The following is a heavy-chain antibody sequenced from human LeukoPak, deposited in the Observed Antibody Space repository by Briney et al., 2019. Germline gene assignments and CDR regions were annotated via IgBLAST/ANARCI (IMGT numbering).Heavy chain of an antibody. J-gene: IGHJ6*03. CDR3: ARSRQWHYYYMDV. Sequence: SETLSLTCTVSGGSISSYYWSWIRQPPGKALEWIGYIYYSGSTNYNPSLKSRVTISVDTSKNQFSLKLSSVTAADTAVYYCARSRQWHYYYMDVWGKGTTVTVSS. V-gene: IGHV4-59*01. D-gene: IGHD6-19*01. CDR2: IYYSGST. CDR1: GGSISSYY.